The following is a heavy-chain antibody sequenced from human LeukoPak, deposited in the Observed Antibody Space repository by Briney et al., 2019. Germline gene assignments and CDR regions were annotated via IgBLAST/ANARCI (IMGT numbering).Heavy chain of an antibody. V-gene: IGHV3-23*01. Sequence: GGSLRLSCAASGFTFSDYAMNWVRQAPGKGLEWVSTISYYGTYYADSVKGRFIISRDDSKSMLYLQMNSLRAADTAIYFCANRYFSAYWGQGILVTVSS. CDR1: GFTFSDYA. J-gene: IGHJ4*02. CDR3: ANRYFSAY. D-gene: IGHD2/OR15-2a*01. CDR2: ISYYGT.